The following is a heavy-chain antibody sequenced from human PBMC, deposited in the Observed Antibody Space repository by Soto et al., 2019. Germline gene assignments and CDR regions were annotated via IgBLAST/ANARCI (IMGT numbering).Heavy chain of an antibody. CDR3: ARDRGYDAHDYYYNAMDV. J-gene: IGHJ6*02. D-gene: IGHD3-10*01. CDR1: GFTLRTYT. CDR2: IRGFSPYT. V-gene: IGHV3-21*01. Sequence: GSLRLSCISSGFTLRTYTMNWVRQAPGKGLEWVSGIRGFSPYTFYAESVKGRFTISRDNAKNSLDLQMESLRAEDTAVYYCARDRGYDAHDYYYNAMDVWGQGTTVTVSS.